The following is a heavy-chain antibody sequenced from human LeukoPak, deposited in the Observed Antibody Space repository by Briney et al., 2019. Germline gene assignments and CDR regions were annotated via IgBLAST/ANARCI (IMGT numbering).Heavy chain of an antibody. CDR3: AKDYYVSSGYYPPYYYYYMDV. D-gene: IGHD3-22*01. Sequence: GGSLRLSCAASGFTFSSYGMHWVRQAPGKGLEWVAVISYDGSNKYYADSVKGRFTISKDNSKNTLYLQMNSLRAEDTAVYYCAKDYYVSSGYYPPYYYYYMDVWGKGTTVSVSS. J-gene: IGHJ6*03. CDR2: ISYDGSNK. CDR1: GFTFSSYG. V-gene: IGHV3-30*18.